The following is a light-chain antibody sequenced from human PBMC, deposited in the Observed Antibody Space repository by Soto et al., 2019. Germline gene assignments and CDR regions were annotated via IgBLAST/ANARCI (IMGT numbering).Light chain of an antibody. CDR2: GIS. Sequence: MVITQSPAILSVSPGDSATLSCRASQSVNSNYLAWYQQHPGQPPRLLIYGISTRATGIPARFSGSGSGTEFSLTISSLQSEDFAVYYCQQYSKWPITFGQGTRLEI. CDR1: QSVNSN. J-gene: IGKJ5*01. V-gene: IGKV3-15*01. CDR3: QQYSKWPIT.